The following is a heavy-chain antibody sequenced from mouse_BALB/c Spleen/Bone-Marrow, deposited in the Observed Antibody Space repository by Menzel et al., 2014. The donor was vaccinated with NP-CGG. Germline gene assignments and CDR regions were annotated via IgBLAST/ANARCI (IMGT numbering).Heavy chain of an antibody. Sequence: VQLKESGAELVKPGASVKLSCTASGFSIKDTYMHWVKQRPEQGLEWIGRIDPAYGNTKYDPKFQGKATITADTSSNTAYLQLSSLTSEDTAVYYCASYYYGRYFDVWGAGTTVTVSS. CDR2: IDPAYGNT. V-gene: IGHV14-3*02. J-gene: IGHJ1*01. D-gene: IGHD1-1*01. CDR3: ASYYYGRYFDV. CDR1: GFSIKDTY.